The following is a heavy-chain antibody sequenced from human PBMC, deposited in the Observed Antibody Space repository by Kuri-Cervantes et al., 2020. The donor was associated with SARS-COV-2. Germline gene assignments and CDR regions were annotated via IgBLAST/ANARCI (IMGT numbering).Heavy chain of an antibody. V-gene: IGHV4-59*12. J-gene: IGHJ6*03. D-gene: IGHD3-3*01. CDR2: IYYSGST. CDR1: GGSISSYY. Sequence: GSLRLSCTVSGGSISSYYWSWIRQPPGKGLEWIGYIYYSGSTNYNPSLKSRVTISVDTSKNQFSLKLSSVTAADTAVYYCAREIYDFWSGSVNRYYYYYMDVWGKGTTVTVSS. CDR3: AREIYDFWSGSVNRYYYYYMDV.